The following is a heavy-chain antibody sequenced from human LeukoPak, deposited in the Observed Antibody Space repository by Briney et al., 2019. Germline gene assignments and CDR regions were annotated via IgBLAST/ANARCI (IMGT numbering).Heavy chain of an antibody. J-gene: IGHJ4*02. Sequence: GGSLRLSCAASGFTFSSYSMNWVRRAPGKGLEWVSSISSSSSYVYYADSVKGRFTISRDNAKNSLYLQMNSLRAEDTAVYYCARARTTVTTTPLHWGQGTLVTVSS. CDR2: ISSSSSYV. D-gene: IGHD4-11*01. CDR1: GFTFSSYS. V-gene: IGHV3-21*01. CDR3: ARARTTVTTTPLH.